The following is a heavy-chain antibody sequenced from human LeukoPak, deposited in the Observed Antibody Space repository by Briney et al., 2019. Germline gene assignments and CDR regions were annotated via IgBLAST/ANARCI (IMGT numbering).Heavy chain of an antibody. J-gene: IGHJ4*02. V-gene: IGHV3-48*01. D-gene: IGHD2-21*02. Sequence: PGGSLRLSCAASGFTFSSYSMNWVRQAPGKGLEWVSHIISSGSTTYYADSVKGRFTISRDNAKNTLYLQMNSLRAEDTAVYSCAGDNIENGDLDFLGSWGQGTLVTVSS. CDR1: GFTFSSYS. CDR3: AGDNIENGDLDFLGS. CDR2: IISSGSTT.